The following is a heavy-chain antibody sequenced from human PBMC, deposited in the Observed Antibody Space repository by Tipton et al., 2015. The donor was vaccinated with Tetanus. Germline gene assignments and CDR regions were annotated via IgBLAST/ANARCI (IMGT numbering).Heavy chain of an antibody. V-gene: IGHV3-9*01. CDR2: ISWNSGSI. CDR1: GFTFDDYA. CDR3: AKDGAAAGTSPVDY. J-gene: IGHJ4*02. D-gene: IGHD6-13*01. Sequence: QLVQSGGGLVQPGRSLRLSCAASGFTFDDYAMHWVRQAPGKGLEWVSGISWNSGSIGYADSVKGRFTISRDNAKNSLYLQMNSLKAEATALYYCAKDGAAAGTSPVDYWGQGTLVTVSS.